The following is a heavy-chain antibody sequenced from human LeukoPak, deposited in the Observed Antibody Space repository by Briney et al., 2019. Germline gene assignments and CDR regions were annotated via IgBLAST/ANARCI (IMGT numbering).Heavy chain of an antibody. CDR1: GYSFTNYG. J-gene: IGHJ3*02. CDR2: IIPIFGTA. CDR3: ARDDIVVVTAFDI. D-gene: IGHD2-21*02. V-gene: IGHV1-69*13. Sequence: SVKVSCKTSGYSFTNYGITWVRQAPGQGLEWMGGIIPIFGTANYAQKFQGRVTITADESTSTAYMELSSLRSEDTAVYYCARDDIVVVTAFDIWGQGTMVTVSS.